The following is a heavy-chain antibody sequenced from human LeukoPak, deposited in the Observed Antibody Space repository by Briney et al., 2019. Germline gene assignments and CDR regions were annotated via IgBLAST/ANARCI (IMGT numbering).Heavy chain of an antibody. CDR3: AKDSLLLGLG. D-gene: IGHD1-26*01. Sequence: GGSLRLSCAASGFTFSDYYISWLRQAPGKGLEWVSAISGSGGSTYYADSVKGRFTISRDNSKNTLYLQMNSLRAEDTAVYYCAKDSLLLGLGWGRGTLVTVSS. V-gene: IGHV3-23*01. CDR2: ISGSGGST. CDR1: GFTFSDYY. J-gene: IGHJ4*02.